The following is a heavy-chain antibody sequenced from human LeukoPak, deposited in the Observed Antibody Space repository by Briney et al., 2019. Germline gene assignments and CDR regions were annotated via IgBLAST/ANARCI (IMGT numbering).Heavy chain of an antibody. J-gene: IGHJ4*02. CDR2: LSSSSSYI. CDR1: GFTFSSYS. V-gene: IGHV3-21*01. CDR3: ARDEGYGAKRSFDY. D-gene: IGHD4-23*01. Sequence: GGSLRLSCAASGFTFSSYSMNWVRQAPGKGLEWVSSLSSSSSYIYYADSVKGRFTISRDNVKNSLYLQMNSLRAEDTAVYYCARDEGYGAKRSFDYWGQGTLVTVSS.